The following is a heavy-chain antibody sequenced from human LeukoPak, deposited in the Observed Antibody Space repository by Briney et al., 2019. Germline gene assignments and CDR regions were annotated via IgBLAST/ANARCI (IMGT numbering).Heavy chain of an antibody. CDR2: INPNSGGT. CDR3: ATTYSTVFDY. D-gene: IGHD1-1*01. J-gene: IGHJ4*02. V-gene: IGHV1-2*06. CDR1: GYIFTGYY. Sequence: GASVKVSCKASGYIFTGYYMHWVRQAPGQGLEWVGRINPNSGGTNYAQKFQGRVTMTRDTSISTAYMELSSLMSDDTAVYCCATTYSTVFDYWGQGTLVTVSS.